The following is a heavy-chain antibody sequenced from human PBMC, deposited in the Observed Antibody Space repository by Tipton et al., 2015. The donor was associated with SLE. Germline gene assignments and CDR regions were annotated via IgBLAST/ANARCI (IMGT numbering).Heavy chain of an antibody. CDR1: GFTFSTSW. J-gene: IGHJ4*02. Sequence: GSLRLSCAASGFTFSTSWMHWVRQTPGKGLVWVSRINSDGSTTAYADFVKGRFTISRDNAKNTLYLQMNSLRAEDTAVYYCARSYCSGGSCPYYFDYWGQGTLVTVSS. CDR2: INSDGSTT. CDR3: ARSYCSGGSCPYYFDY. D-gene: IGHD2-15*01. V-gene: IGHV3-74*01.